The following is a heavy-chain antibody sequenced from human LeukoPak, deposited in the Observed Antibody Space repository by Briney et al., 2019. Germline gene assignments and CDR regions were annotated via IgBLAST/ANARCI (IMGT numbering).Heavy chain of an antibody. CDR2: IYPGDSDT. J-gene: IGHJ6*03. D-gene: IGHD6-19*01. Sequence: GESLKISCKGSGYSFTSYCIGWVRQMPGKGLEWMGIIYPGDSDTRYSPSFQGQVTISADKSISTAYLQWSSLKASDTAMYYCARTGIAVAGYLAHDYMDVWGKGTTVTVSS. CDR3: ARTGIAVAGYLAHDYMDV. CDR1: GYSFTSYC. V-gene: IGHV5-51*01.